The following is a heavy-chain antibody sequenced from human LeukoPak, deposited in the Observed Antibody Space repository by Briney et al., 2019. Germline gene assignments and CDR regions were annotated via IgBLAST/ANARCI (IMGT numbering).Heavy chain of an antibody. J-gene: IGHJ3*02. CDR1: GGSISTDY. D-gene: IGHD2-15*01. V-gene: IGHV4-59*01. CDR2: VSFGGGT. Sequence: SETLSLTCTVSGGSISTDYGSWIRQPPGKGLDWIGYVSFGGGTTYNPSLKSRVITSADTSKNQFSLNLTSVTAADTAVYYCVRASVESGGAFDIWGQGTVVTVSS. CDR3: VRASVESGGAFDI.